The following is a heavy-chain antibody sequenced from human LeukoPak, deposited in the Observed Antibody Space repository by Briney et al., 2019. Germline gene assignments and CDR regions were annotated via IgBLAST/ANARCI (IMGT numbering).Heavy chain of an antibody. CDR3: TRVWLQYFDY. Sequence: GGSLRLSCVGSGFTFGDYAMSWVRQAPGKGLEWVGFIRSKTYDGTTEYAASVKGRFTISRDDSKRIAYLQMNSLKTDDTAVYYCTRVWLQYFDYWGQGTLITVSS. CDR2: IRSKTYDGTT. J-gene: IGHJ4*02. D-gene: IGHD5-24*01. CDR1: GFTFGDYA. V-gene: IGHV3-49*04.